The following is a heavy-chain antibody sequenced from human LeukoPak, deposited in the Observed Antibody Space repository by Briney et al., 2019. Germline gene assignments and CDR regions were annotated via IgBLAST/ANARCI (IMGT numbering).Heavy chain of an antibody. V-gene: IGHV4-34*01. Sequence: PSETLSLTCAVYGGSFSGYYWSWIRQPPGKGLEWIGEINHSGSTNYNPSLKSRVTISVDTSKNQFSLKLSSVTAADTAVYYCARNLGYSYGSTHPPWGQGTLVTVSS. CDR3: ARNLGYSYGSTHPP. J-gene: IGHJ5*02. CDR2: INHSGST. CDR1: GGSFSGYY. D-gene: IGHD5-18*01.